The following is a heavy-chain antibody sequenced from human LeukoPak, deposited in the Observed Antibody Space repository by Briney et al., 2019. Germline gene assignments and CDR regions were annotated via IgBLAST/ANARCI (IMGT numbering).Heavy chain of an antibody. V-gene: IGHV3-30*02. Sequence: GGSLRLSCAASGFTFSSYGMHWVRQAPGKGLEWVAFIRYDGSNKYYADSVKGRFTISRDNAENTMFLQMNSLRAEDSAIYYCARDLAAWDVWGKGTTVTVSS. CDR1: GFTFSSYG. CDR2: IRYDGSNK. J-gene: IGHJ6*04. CDR3: ARDLAAWDV.